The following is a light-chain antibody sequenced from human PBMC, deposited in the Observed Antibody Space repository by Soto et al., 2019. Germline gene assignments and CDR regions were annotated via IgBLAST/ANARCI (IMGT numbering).Light chain of an antibody. CDR2: DVS. CDR1: SSDVGDYNY. V-gene: IGLV2-14*01. Sequence: QSALTQPASVSGSPGQSITMSCTGTSSDVGDYNYVSWYQQHPGKAPKLIIYDVSNRPSGVSNRFSGSKSGNTASLTISGLQAEDEADYYCSSYTSSSTLDVLFGGGTKLTVL. CDR3: SSYTSSSTLDVL. J-gene: IGLJ2*01.